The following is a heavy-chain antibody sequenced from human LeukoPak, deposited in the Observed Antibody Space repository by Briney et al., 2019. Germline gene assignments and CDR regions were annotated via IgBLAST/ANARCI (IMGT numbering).Heavy chain of an antibody. J-gene: IGHJ4*02. V-gene: IGHV1-69*05. D-gene: IGHD4-17*01. CDR1: GGTFSSYA. Sequence: GASVKASCKASGGTFSSYAISWVRQAPGQGLEWMGGIIPIFGTANYAQKFQGRVTITTDESTSTAYMELSSLRSEDTAVYYCARSHYGDYGHFDYWGQGTLVTVSS. CDR2: IIPIFGTA. CDR3: ARSHYGDYGHFDY.